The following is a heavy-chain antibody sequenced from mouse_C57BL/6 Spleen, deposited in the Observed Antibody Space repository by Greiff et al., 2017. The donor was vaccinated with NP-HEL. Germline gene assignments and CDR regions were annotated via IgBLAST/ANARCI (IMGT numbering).Heavy chain of an antibody. CDR2: INPNNGGT. CDR3: ARGRYFDV. J-gene: IGHJ1*03. V-gene: IGHV1-18*01. CDR1: GYTFTDYN. Sequence: VQLQQSGPELVKPGASVKIPCKASGYTFTDYNMDWVKQSHGKSLEWIGDINPNNGGTIYNQKFKGKATWTVDKTSSKAYVELRSLTSEDTAVYYCARGRYFDVWGTGTTVTVSS. D-gene: IGHD3-3*01.